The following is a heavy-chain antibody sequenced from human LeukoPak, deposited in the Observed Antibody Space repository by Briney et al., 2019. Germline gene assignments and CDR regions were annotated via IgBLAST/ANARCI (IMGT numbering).Heavy chain of an antibody. CDR2: INTDGSTI. CDR3: ARAGSYRFDY. J-gene: IGHJ4*02. V-gene: IGHV3-74*01. Sequence: GGSLRLSCAASGFTFSSHWMSWVRQAPGKGLEWVSRINTDGSTIDYADSLKGRFTISRDDAKNTLYLQMYSLRDEDTAIYYCARAGSYRFDYWGQGTLVTVSS. D-gene: IGHD3-16*02. CDR1: GFTFSSHW.